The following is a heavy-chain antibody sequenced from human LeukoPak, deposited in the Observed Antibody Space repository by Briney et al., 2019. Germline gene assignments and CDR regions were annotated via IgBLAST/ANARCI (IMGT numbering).Heavy chain of an antibody. J-gene: IGHJ4*02. CDR1: GFTFSSYS. Sequence: GGSLRLSCAASGFTFSSYSMNWVRQAPGKGLAWVGRIKSKGDGETTDYAAPVKGRFTKSRDDSKATLYLQMNYLEAEDTAVYYCTTDLGLTMIRGVIVSWGQGALVTVSS. CDR2: IKSKGDGETT. CDR3: TTDLGLTMIRGVIVS. V-gene: IGHV3-15*01. D-gene: IGHD3-10*01.